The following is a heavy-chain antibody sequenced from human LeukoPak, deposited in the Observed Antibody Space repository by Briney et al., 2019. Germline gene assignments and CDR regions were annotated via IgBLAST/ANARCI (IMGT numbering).Heavy chain of an antibody. CDR2: ISRSSRHV. CDR1: GFTFSDYS. Sequence: NPGGSLRLSCAASGFTFSDYSMNWVRQAPGKCLEWVSSISRSSRHVYYAGSVKGRFTISRDNAKNSLYLQMNSLRAEDMAVYFCVRDLMGSGSTTAYLHHWGQGTLVTVSS. J-gene: IGHJ1*01. V-gene: IGHV3-21*01. D-gene: IGHD1-1*01. CDR3: VRDLMGSGSTTAYLHH.